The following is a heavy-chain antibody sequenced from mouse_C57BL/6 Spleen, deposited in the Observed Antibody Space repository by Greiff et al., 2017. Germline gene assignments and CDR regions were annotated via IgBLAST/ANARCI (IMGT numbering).Heavy chain of an antibody. CDR1: GFTFSSYA. CDR3: TRDYYSNFYFDY. CDR2: ISSGGDYI. Sequence: EVKLVESGEGLVKPGGSLKLSCAASGFTFSSYAMSWVRQTPEKRLEWVAYISSGGDYIYYADTVKGRFTISRDIARSPLYLQMSSLKSKDTAMYYCTRDYYSNFYFDYWGQGTTLTVSS. J-gene: IGHJ2*01. V-gene: IGHV5-9-1*02. D-gene: IGHD2-5*01.